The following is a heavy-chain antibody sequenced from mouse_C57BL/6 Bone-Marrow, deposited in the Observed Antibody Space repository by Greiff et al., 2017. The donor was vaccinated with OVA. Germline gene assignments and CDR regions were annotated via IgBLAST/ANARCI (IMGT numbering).Heavy chain of an antibody. CDR2: IDPSDSYT. CDR1: GYTFTSYW. Sequence: QVQLQQPGAELVMPGASVKLSCKASGYTFTSYWMHWVKQRPGQGLQWIGEIDPSDSYTNYNQKFKGKSTLTVDKSSSTAYMQLSSLTSEYSAVDYCARRGLLNAMDYWGQGTSVTVSS. J-gene: IGHJ4*01. CDR3: ARRGLLNAMDY. V-gene: IGHV1-69*01. D-gene: IGHD2-10*01.